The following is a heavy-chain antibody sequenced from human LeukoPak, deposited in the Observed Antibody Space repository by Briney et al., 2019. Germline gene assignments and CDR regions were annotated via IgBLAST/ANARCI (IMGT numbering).Heavy chain of an antibody. J-gene: IGHJ6*03. CDR3: ARVRMGATVSDYYYYMDV. CDR1: GFSFSSYT. Sequence: PGGSLRLSCAASGFSFSSYTMHWVRQAPGKGLEYVSAIISHGGSTHYTNSVRGRFTISRDNSKNTLYLQMGSLRAEDMAVYYCARVRMGATVSDYYYYMDVWGKGTTVTVPS. CDR2: IISHGGST. D-gene: IGHD1-26*01. V-gene: IGHV3-64*01.